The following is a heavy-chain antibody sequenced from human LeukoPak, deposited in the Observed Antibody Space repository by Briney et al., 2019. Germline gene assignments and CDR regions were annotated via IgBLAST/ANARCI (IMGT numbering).Heavy chain of an antibody. V-gene: IGHV3-74*01. CDR3: ARNYYDFWSGARVHYYMDV. CDR1: GFTFSSYW. CDR2: INSDGSTT. D-gene: IGHD3-3*01. J-gene: IGHJ6*03. Sequence: GGSLRLSCAASGFTFSSYWMHWVRQAPGKGLVWVSRINSDGSTTSYADSVKGRFTISRDNAKNTLYLQMNSLRAEDTAVYYCARNYYDFWSGARVHYYMDVWGKGTTVTVSS.